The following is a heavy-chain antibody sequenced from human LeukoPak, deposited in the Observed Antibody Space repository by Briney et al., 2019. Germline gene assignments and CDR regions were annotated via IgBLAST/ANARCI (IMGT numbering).Heavy chain of an antibody. Sequence: SETLSLTCTVSGGSISSGDYYWSWIRQPPGKGLEWIGYIYYSGSTYYNPSLKSRVTISVDTSKNQFSLKLSSVTAADTAVHYCARGQSGSYYSAEYFQHWGQGTLVTVSS. J-gene: IGHJ1*01. D-gene: IGHD1-26*01. CDR1: GGSISSGDYY. CDR2: IYYSGST. CDR3: ARGQSGSYYSAEYFQH. V-gene: IGHV4-30-4*01.